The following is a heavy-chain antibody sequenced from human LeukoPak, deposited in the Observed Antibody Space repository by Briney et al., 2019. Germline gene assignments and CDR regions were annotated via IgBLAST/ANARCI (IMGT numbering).Heavy chain of an antibody. CDR1: GFTFSSHS. J-gene: IGHJ6*02. CDR2: VSGSSSTI. D-gene: IGHD2-15*01. CDR3: ARGYCSGGTCSYGMDV. Sequence: TGGSLRLSCAASGFTFSSHSMNWVRQAPGKGLEWVSYVSGSSSTIYYADSVKGRFAISRDNAKTSLYLQMKSLRDEDTAVYYCARGYCSGGTCSYGMDVWGQGTTVTVSS. V-gene: IGHV3-48*02.